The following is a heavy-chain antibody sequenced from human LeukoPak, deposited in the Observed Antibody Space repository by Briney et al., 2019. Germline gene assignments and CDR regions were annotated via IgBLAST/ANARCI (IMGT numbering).Heavy chain of an antibody. D-gene: IGHD3-3*01. CDR1: GYTFTGYY. Sequence: ASVKVSCKASGYTFTGYYMHWVRQAPGQGLEWMGRINPNSGGTNYAQKFQGRVTVTRDTSISTAYMELSRLRSDDTAVYYCARLEYYDFWSGYLDRRYFDYWGQGTLVTVSS. V-gene: IGHV1-2*06. J-gene: IGHJ4*02. CDR2: INPNSGGT. CDR3: ARLEYYDFWSGYLDRRYFDY.